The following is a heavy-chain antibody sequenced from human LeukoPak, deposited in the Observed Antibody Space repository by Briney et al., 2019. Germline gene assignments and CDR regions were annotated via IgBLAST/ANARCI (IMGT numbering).Heavy chain of an antibody. V-gene: IGHV5-51*01. D-gene: IGHD1-7*01. CDR1: GYSFTNFW. CDR3: ARSLNGNYDDY. J-gene: IGHJ4*02. Sequence: GDSLKISCQGSGYSFTNFWIGWVRQMPGKGLEWLGIIYPFDSDVRYSPSFQGQVTISADKSMNTAYLQWSSLKASDTAMYYCARSLNGNYDDYWGQGTLVLVSS. CDR2: IYPFDSDV.